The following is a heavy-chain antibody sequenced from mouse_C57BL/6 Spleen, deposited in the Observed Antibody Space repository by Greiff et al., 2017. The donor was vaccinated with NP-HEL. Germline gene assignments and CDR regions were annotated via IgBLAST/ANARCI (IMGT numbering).Heavy chain of an antibody. CDR3: ARRAFITTVVPHDY. D-gene: IGHD1-1*01. J-gene: IGHJ2*01. Sequence: VQLQQPGAELVRPGTSVKLSCKASGYTFTSYWMHWVKQRPGQGLEWIGVIDPSDSYTNYNQKFKGKATLTVDTSSSTAYMQLSSLTSEDSAVYYCARRAFITTVVPHDYWGQGTTLTVSS. CDR2: IDPSDSYT. V-gene: IGHV1-59*01. CDR1: GYTFTSYW.